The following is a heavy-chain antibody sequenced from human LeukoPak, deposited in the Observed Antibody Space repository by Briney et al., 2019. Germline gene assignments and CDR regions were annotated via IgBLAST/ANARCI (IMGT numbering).Heavy chain of an antibody. CDR2: ISGSGGST. D-gene: IGHD6-25*01. Sequence: GASLRLSCAASGFTFSSYAMSWVRHAPGKGLEWVSGISGSGGSTYYADSVKGRFTISRDNSKNTLYLQMNSLRAEDTAVYYCAKDQRGPPFDYWGQGTLVTVSS. CDR1: GFTFSSYA. CDR3: AKDQRGPPFDY. V-gene: IGHV3-23*01. J-gene: IGHJ4*02.